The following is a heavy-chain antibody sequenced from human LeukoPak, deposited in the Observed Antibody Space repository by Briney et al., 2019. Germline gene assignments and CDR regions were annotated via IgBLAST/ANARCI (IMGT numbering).Heavy chain of an antibody. CDR2: IIPIFGTA. D-gene: IGHD5-24*01. V-gene: IGHV1-69*01. CDR3: AKVQRDGYKMEPDAFDI. J-gene: IGHJ3*02. Sequence: SVKVSCKASGGTFSSYAISWVRQAPGQGLEWMRGIIPIFGTANYAQKFQGRVTITADESTSTAHMELSSLRSEDTAVYYCAKVQRDGYKMEPDAFDIWGQGTMVTVSS. CDR1: GGTFSSYA.